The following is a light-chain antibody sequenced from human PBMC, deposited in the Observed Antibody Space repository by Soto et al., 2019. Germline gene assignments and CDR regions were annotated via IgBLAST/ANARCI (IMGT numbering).Light chain of an antibody. CDR1: QSVSSN. CDR3: QHYNNWPPWT. Sequence: EIVMTQSPATLSVSPGERATLSCRASQSVSSNLAWYQQKPGQAPRLLIYGASTRATGIPARFSGSGSGTDFPLTFSSLQSEEFAIYYCQHYNNWPPWTFGQGTKVEIK. V-gene: IGKV3-15*01. CDR2: GAS. J-gene: IGKJ1*01.